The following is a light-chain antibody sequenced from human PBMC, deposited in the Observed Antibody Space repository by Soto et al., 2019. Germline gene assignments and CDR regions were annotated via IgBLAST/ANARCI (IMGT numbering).Light chain of an antibody. V-gene: IGLV2-8*01. CDR1: SSDVGGYNY. CDR2: EVS. J-gene: IGLJ3*02. Sequence: QSALTQPPSASGSPGQSVTVSCTGTSSDVGGYNYVSWYQHHPGKAPQVMIYEVSKRPSGVPDRFSGSKSGNPASLTVSGLQAEDEADYSCSSYAGSNNGVFGGGTKLTVL. CDR3: SSYAGSNNGV.